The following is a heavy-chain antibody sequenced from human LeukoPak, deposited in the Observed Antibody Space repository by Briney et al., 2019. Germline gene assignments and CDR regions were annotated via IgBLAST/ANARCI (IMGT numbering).Heavy chain of an antibody. CDR3: ARGLRYSSSWYVDY. J-gene: IGHJ4*02. Sequence: GGSLRLSCAASGFTFSSYWMSWVRQAPGKGLEWVANIKQDGSEKYYVDSVKGQFTISRDNAKNSLYLQMNSLRAEDTAVYYCARGLRYSSSWYVDYWGQGTLVTVSS. CDR1: GFTFSSYW. V-gene: IGHV3-7*01. D-gene: IGHD6-13*01. CDR2: IKQDGSEK.